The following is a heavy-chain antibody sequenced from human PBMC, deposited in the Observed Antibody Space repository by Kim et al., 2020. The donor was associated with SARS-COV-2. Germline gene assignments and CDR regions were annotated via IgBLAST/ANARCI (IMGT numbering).Heavy chain of an antibody. J-gene: IGHJ4*02. V-gene: IGHV4-39*01. Sequence: TPSLKSRVTISVDTSKNQFSLKLSSVTAADTAVYYCAKSGDYGDYATFDYWGQGTLVTVSS. CDR3: AKSGDYGDYATFDY. D-gene: IGHD4-17*01.